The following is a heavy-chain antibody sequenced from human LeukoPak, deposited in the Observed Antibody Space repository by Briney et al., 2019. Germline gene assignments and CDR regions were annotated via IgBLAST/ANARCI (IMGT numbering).Heavy chain of an antibody. CDR1: GLTFSSYV. Sequence: GGSLRLSCAVSGLTFSSYVMSWVRPAPGKGLEWVSGISGSGGSTYYADSVKGRFTISRDNSKNTLYLQMNSLRAEDTAVYYCAAPTTVVTRTDAFDIWGQGTMVTVSS. CDR3: AAPTTVVTRTDAFDI. J-gene: IGHJ3*02. V-gene: IGHV3-23*01. D-gene: IGHD4-23*01. CDR2: ISGSGGST.